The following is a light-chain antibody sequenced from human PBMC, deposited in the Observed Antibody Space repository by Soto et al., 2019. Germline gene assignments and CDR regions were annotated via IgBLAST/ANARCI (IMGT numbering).Light chain of an antibody. V-gene: IGLV1-44*01. CDR1: SSNIGSNT. J-gene: IGLJ1*01. CDR2: SNN. CDR3: AAWDDSLNGYV. Sequence: QSVLTQPPSASGTPGQRVTISCSGSSSNIGSNTVNWYQQLPGTAPKLLSYSNNQRPSGVPDRFSDAKSGTSASLAISGLQSEDEGDYYCAAWDDSLNGYVFGTGTKVTVL.